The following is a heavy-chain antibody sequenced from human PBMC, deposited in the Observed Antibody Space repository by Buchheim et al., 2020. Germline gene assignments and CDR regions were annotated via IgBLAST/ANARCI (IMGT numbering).Heavy chain of an antibody. CDR1: GYTFTGYY. D-gene: IGHD3-10*01. V-gene: IGHV1-2*04. CDR3: ARAKDMVRGDNRFGYYYYGMDV. J-gene: IGHJ6*02. Sequence: QVQLVQSGAEVKKPGASVKVSCKASGYTFTGYYMHWVRQAPGQGLEWMGWINPNSGGTNYAQKFQGWVTMTRDTSISTAYMELSRLRSDDTAVYYCARAKDMVRGDNRFGYYYYGMDVWGQGTT. CDR2: INPNSGGT.